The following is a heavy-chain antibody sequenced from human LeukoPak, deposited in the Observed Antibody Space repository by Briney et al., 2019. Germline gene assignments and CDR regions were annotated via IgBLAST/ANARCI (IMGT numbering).Heavy chain of an antibody. CDR2: IYHSGST. J-gene: IGHJ4*02. CDR3: ARIYYDSSGYGLD. CDR1: GGSISNSNW. D-gene: IGHD3-22*01. Sequence: SETLSLTCAVSGGSISNSNWWSWVRQPPGKGLEWIGEIYHSGSTNYNPSLKSRVTISVDKSKNQFSLKLSSVTAADTAVYYCARIYYDSSGYGLDWGQGTLVTVSS. V-gene: IGHV4-4*02.